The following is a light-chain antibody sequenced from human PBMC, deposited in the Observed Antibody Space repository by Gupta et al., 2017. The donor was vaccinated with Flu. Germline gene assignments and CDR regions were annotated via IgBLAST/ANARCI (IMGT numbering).Light chain of an antibody. V-gene: IGKV1-12*01. CDR3: QHTDNFPYT. Sequence: DTQMTQSPSSVSASAGDRVTITCRASPGVSSWLAWYQQKPGKAPQLLIYAASKWQSGVPSRFSGSGSGTDFTLTISSLQPEDFATYCCQHTDNFPYTFGQGTKLEI. J-gene: IGKJ2*01. CDR2: AAS. CDR1: PGVSSW.